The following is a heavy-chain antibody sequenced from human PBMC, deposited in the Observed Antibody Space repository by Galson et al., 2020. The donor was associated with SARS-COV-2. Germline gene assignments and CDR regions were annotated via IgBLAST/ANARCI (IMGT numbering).Heavy chain of an antibody. CDR2: IWYDGRNK. Sequence: TGGSLRLSCAASGFTFGSYGMHWVRQAPGKGLEWVAVIWYDGRNKYSIDSVKGRFTISRDNSRNMLYLQMSSLRAEDTAVYYCARVLRRYYYGMDVWGEGTTVTVSS. V-gene: IGHV3-33*01. CDR3: ARVLRRYYYGMDV. J-gene: IGHJ6*04. CDR1: GFTFGSYG.